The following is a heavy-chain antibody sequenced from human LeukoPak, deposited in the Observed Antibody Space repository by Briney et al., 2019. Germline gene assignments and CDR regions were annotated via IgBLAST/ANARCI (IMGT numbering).Heavy chain of an antibody. Sequence: SETLSLTCAVYGGSFSGYYWSWIRQPPGKGLEWIGEINHSGSTNYNPSLESRVTISVDTSKNQFSLKLSSVTAADTAVYYCARCGIAAAGTSYYYYYMDVWGKGTTVTVSS. J-gene: IGHJ6*03. CDR2: INHSGST. V-gene: IGHV4-34*01. D-gene: IGHD6-13*01. CDR1: GGSFSGYY. CDR3: ARCGIAAAGTSYYYYYMDV.